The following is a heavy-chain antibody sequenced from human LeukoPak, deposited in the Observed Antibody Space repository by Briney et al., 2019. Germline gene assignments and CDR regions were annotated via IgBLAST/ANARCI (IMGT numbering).Heavy chain of an antibody. J-gene: IGHJ5*02. D-gene: IGHD6-13*01. CDR2: ISSSSSYI. V-gene: IGHV3-21*04. Sequence: SGGSLRLSCAASGFTFSSYSMNWVRQAPGKGLEWVSSISSSSSYIYYADSVKGRFTISRDNSKNTLYLQMNSLRAEDTAVYYCAKALAAEDRNWFDPWGQGTLVTVSS. CDR1: GFTFSSYS. CDR3: AKALAAEDRNWFDP.